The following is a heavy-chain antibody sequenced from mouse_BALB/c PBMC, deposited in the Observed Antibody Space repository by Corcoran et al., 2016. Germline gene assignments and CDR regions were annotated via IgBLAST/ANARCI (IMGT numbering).Heavy chain of an antibody. J-gene: IGHJ2*01. Sequence: EVQLQQSGAELVKPGASVKLSCTASGFNIKDTYMHWVKQRPEQGLEWIGRIDPANGNTTFDPKFQGKATMTADTSSNTVYLQLSSLSSEATAVYYCGRSREGNYVVYWGQGTTLTVSS. CDR2: IDPANGNT. CDR1: GFNIKDTY. D-gene: IGHD2-1*01. V-gene: IGHV14-3*02. CDR3: GRSREGNYVVY.